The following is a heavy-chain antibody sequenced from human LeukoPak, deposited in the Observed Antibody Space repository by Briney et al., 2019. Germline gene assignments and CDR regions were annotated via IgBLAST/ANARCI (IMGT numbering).Heavy chain of an antibody. CDR2: ISAYNGNT. CDR3: ARVVFELGIAAAGNINWFDP. J-gene: IGHJ5*02. V-gene: IGHV1-18*01. CDR1: GYTFTSYG. Sequence: ASVNVSCKASGYTFTSYGISWVRQAPGQGLEWMGWISAYNGNTNYAQKLQGRVTMTTDTSTSTAYMELRSLRSDDTAVYYCARVVFELGIAAAGNINWFDPWGQGTLVTVSS. D-gene: IGHD6-13*01.